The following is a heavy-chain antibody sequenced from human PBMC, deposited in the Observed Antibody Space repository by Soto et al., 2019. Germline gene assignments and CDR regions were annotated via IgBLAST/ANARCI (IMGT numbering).Heavy chain of an antibody. CDR3: ARGGCSSTSCYPLYGMDV. J-gene: IGHJ6*02. CDR1: GDSVSSNSAA. CDR2: TYYRSKWYN. Sequence: SQTLSLTCAISGDSVSSNSAAWNWIRQSPSRGLEWLGRTYYRSKWYNDYAVSVKSRITINPDTSKNQFPLQLNSVTPEDTAVYYCARGGCSSTSCYPLYGMDVWGQGTTVTVSS. V-gene: IGHV6-1*01. D-gene: IGHD2-2*01.